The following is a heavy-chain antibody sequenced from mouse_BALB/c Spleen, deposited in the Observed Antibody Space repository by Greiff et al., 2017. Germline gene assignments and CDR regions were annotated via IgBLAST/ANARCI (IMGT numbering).Heavy chain of an antibody. CDR2: ILPGSGST. CDR3: AISYYGSSSHYYAMDY. J-gene: IGHJ4*01. Sequence: VQLQQSGAELMKPGASVKISCKATGYTFSSYWIEWVKQRPGHGLEWIGEILPGSGSTNYNEKFKGKATFTADTSSNTAYMQLSSLTSEDSAVYYCAISYYGSSSHYYAMDYWGQGTSVTVSS. CDR1: GYTFSSYW. V-gene: IGHV1-9*01. D-gene: IGHD1-1*01.